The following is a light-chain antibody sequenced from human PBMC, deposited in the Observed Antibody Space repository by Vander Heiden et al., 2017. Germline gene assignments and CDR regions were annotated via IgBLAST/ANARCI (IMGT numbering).Light chain of an antibody. V-gene: IGKV1-17*01. Sequence: DFQTTQSPFSLSASVGDRVTITCRTSQGIRNDLSWYQVKPGKAPQRLIYKTSNLQSGVPSRFSGSGSGTEFTLTISSPRPEDFATYYCLQHFIFPWTFGQGTKVEIK. CDR3: LQHFIFPWT. J-gene: IGKJ1*01. CDR2: KTS. CDR1: QGIRND.